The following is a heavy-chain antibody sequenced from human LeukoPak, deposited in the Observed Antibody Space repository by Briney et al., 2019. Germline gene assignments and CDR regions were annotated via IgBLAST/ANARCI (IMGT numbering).Heavy chain of an antibody. J-gene: IGHJ6*03. D-gene: IGHD2-2*01. CDR2: IIPILGTA. CDR3: ARDRVVVPAAIGGENYYYMDV. CDR1: GGTFSSYA. Sequence: SVKVSCKASGGTFSSYAISWVRQAPGQGLEWMGGIIPILGTANYAQKFQGRVTITADESTSTAYMELSSLRSEDTAVYYCARDRVVVPAAIGGENYYYMDVWGKGTTVTVSS. V-gene: IGHV1-69*13.